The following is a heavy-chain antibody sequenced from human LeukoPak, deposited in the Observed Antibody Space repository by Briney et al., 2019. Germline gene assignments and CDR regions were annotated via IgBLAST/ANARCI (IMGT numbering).Heavy chain of an antibody. J-gene: IGHJ4*02. CDR3: ARGRSLTLDY. Sequence: SDTLSLTCTVSGDSISRSSYYWSWIPQHPGKGLEWIGYIYYSGSTYYNPSLKSRVTISVDTYKNQFCLKLSSVTAADRAVYYCARGRSLTLDYWGKGTLVTVSS. CDR2: IYYSGST. CDR1: GDSISRSSYY. D-gene: IGHD2-15*01. V-gene: IGHV4-31*03.